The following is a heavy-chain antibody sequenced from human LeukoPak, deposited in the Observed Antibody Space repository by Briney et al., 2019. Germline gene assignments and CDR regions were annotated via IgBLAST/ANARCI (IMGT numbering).Heavy chain of an antibody. V-gene: IGHV3-74*03. CDR1: GSIFTDYW. CDR3: ARFYIPEDHNRAWCEAH. Sequence: GGSLRPSCAASGSIFTDYWMHWVRQGAGEELVWVARIRGDVRATTYADSVTGRFTISRANAMNTVFMQMKRLRAEHTGTYYCARFYIPEDHNRAWCEAHGGQGVLVTVS. D-gene: IGHD6-19*01. CDR2: IRGDVRAT. J-gene: IGHJ4*02.